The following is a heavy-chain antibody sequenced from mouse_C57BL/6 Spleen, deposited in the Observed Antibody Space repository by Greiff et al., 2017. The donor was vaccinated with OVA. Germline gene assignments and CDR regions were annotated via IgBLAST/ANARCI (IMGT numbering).Heavy chain of an antibody. J-gene: IGHJ3*01. CDR1: GYTFTSYW. D-gene: IGHD1-1*02. V-gene: IGHV1-50*01. CDR2: IDPSDSYT. Sequence: QVQLQQPGAELVKPGASVKLSCKGSGYTFTSYWMQWVKQRPGQGLEWIGEIDPSDSYTNYNQKFKGKATLTVDTSSSTAYMQLSSLTSEDSAVYYCARQAYYYGGAYWGQGTLVTVSA. CDR3: ARQAYYYGGAY.